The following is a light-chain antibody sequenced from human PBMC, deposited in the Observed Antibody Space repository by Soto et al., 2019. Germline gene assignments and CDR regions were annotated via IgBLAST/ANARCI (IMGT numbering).Light chain of an antibody. CDR1: SSDIGAYNF. CDR3: TSWTTSTTMI. CDR2: DVN. V-gene: IGLV2-14*03. J-gene: IGLJ2*01. Sequence: QSALTQPASVSGSPGQSITISCTGTSSDIGAYNFVSWYQQHPGKAPKLLLYDVNIRPSGVSNRSSGSKSGNTASLTISGLQAEDEADYYCTSWTTSTTMIFGGGTKLTVL.